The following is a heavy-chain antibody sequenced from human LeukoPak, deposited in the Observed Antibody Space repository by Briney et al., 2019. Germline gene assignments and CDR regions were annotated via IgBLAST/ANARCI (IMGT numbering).Heavy chain of an antibody. CDR1: GFTVSNNY. J-gene: IGHJ4*02. D-gene: IGHD4-17*01. CDR2: ISGSGTGT. CDR3: AKDGAVTVTTVFDY. V-gene: IGHV3-23*01. Sequence: GGSLRLSCAASGFTVSNNYMSWVRQAPGKGLEWVSGISGSGTGTYYAASVKGRFTISRENSRNTLYLQMSSLRAEDTAAYYCAKDGAVTVTTVFDYWGQGTLVTVSS.